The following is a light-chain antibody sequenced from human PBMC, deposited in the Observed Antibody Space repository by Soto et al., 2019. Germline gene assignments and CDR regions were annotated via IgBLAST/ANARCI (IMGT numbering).Light chain of an antibody. J-gene: IGKJ1*01. CDR2: GAS. Sequence: EMVLTQSPGTLSLSPGERATLSCRASQSVSSSYFAWYQQKPGQAPRLLIYGASSRRTGIPDRFSGSGSGTDFTLTISRLEPEDFAVDYCQQYVSSPLWTFGQGTKVEI. CDR1: QSVSSSY. V-gene: IGKV3-20*01. CDR3: QQYVSSPLWT.